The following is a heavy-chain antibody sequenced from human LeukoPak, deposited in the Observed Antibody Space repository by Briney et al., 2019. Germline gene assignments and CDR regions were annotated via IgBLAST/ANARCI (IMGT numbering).Heavy chain of an antibody. CDR3: ARTSTRPGQWLLFDY. CDR2: ISGSGGST. D-gene: IGHD6-19*01. J-gene: IGHJ4*02. Sequence: QAGGSLRLSCAASGFTFSSYAMSWVRQAPGKGLEWVSAISGSGGSTYYADSVKGRFTISRDNAKNSLYLQMNSLRAEDTAVYYCARTSTRPGQWLLFDYWGQGTLVTVSS. CDR1: GFTFSSYA. V-gene: IGHV3-23*01.